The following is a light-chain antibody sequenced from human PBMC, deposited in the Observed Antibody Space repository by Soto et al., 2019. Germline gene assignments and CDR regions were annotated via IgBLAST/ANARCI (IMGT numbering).Light chain of an antibody. CDR1: QSVSSN. V-gene: IGKV3-15*01. J-gene: IGKJ4*01. CDR3: QQYNVGPLT. Sequence: EIVMTQSPATLSVSPGERATLSCRASQSVSSNFAWYQQKPGQTPKLLIYVASTRATGIPARFSGSGSGTEFTLTISSLQSEDFAVYYGQQYNVGPLTCGGGTKVEFK. CDR2: VAS.